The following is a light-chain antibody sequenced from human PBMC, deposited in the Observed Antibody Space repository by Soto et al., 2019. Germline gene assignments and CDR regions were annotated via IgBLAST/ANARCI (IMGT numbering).Light chain of an antibody. CDR1: QRVSLD. J-gene: IGKJ1*01. Sequence: ETVLTQSPATPSLSPGESATFSFRASQRVSLDVAWYHQKPGQAPRLLIYGASTRATGIPARFSGSGSGTEFTLTINSLQSEDFAVYYCQQYNNWQRTCGQGTKV. CDR3: QQYNNWQRT. CDR2: GAS. V-gene: IGKV3-15*01.